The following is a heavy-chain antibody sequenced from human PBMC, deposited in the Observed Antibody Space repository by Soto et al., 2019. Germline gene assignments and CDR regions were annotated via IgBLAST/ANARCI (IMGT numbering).Heavy chain of an antibody. CDR1: GGSISSSSYY. J-gene: IGHJ4*02. CDR3: ARDDSSGYYSFDY. Sequence: QLQLQESGPGLVKPSETLSLTCTVSGGSISSSSYYWGWIRQPPGKGLEWIGSIYYSGSTYYNPSLKSRVSISVDTSKNQFSLQLSSVTAADTAVYYCARDDSSGYYSFDYWGQGTLVTVSS. V-gene: IGHV4-39*02. CDR2: IYYSGST. D-gene: IGHD3-22*01.